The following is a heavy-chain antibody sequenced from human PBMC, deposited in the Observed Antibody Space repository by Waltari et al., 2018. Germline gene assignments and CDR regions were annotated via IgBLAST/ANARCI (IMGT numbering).Heavy chain of an antibody. CDR3: AREWSVWGSYRYTDYFDY. D-gene: IGHD3-16*02. CDR1: GYTFTSYA. V-gene: IGHV1-3*01. CDR2: INAGNGNT. Sequence: QVQLVQSGAEVKKPGASVKVSCKASGYTFTSYAMHWVRRAPGKRLEWMGGINAGNGNTKYSQKFQGRVTNTRDTSASTAYMELSSLRSEDTAVYYWAREWSVWGSYRYTDYFDYWGQGTLVTVSS. J-gene: IGHJ4*02.